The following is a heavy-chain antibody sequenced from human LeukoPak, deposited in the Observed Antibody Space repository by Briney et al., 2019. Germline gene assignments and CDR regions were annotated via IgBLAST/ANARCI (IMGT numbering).Heavy chain of an antibody. CDR3: ARHLRVGATPLVY. V-gene: IGHV1-2*02. Sequence: ASVKVSCKASGYTFTGYYMHWVRQAPGQGLEWMGWINPNSGGTNYAQKFQGRVTMTRDTSISTAYMELSRLRSDDTAVYYCARHLRVGATPLVYWGQGTLVTVSS. D-gene: IGHD1-26*01. J-gene: IGHJ4*02. CDR1: GYTFTGYY. CDR2: INPNSGGT.